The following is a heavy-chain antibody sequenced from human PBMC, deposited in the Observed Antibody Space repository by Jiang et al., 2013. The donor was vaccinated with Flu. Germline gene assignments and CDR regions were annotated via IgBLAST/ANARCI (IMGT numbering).Heavy chain of an antibody. Sequence: KPSETLSLTCTVSGGSISSYYWSWIRQPPGKGLEWIGYMYYSGSTNSNPSLKSRVTISVDTSKNQFSLKLSDVTAADTAVYYCARWLDYGMDVWGQGTTVTVSS. D-gene: IGHD3-22*01. CDR2: MYYSGST. CDR1: GGSISSYY. V-gene: IGHV4-59*13. CDR3: ARWLDYGMDV. J-gene: IGHJ6*02.